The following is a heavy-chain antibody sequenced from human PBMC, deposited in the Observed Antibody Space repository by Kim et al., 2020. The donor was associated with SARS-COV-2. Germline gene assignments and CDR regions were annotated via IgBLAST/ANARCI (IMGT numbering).Heavy chain of an antibody. D-gene: IGHD6-19*01. Sequence: SETLSLTCTVSGGSISSYYWCWIRQPAGKGLEWIGRIYTSGSTNYNPSLKSRVTMSVDTSKNQFSLKLSSVTAADTAVYYCARDVQYSSGWSQYYYYYMDVWGKGTTVTVSS. J-gene: IGHJ6*03. CDR1: GGSISSYY. CDR3: ARDVQYSSGWSQYYYYYMDV. V-gene: IGHV4-4*07. CDR2: IYTSGST.